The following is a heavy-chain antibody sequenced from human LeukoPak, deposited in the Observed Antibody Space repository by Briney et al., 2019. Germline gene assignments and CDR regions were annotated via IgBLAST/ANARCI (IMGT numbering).Heavy chain of an antibody. V-gene: IGHV4-59*01. D-gene: IGHD2-8*01. Sequence: SETLSLTCTVSGASISNYYWTWIRQPPGKGLEWIGYIYYSGSTNYNPSLKSRVTISVDTSKNQFSLKLRSVTAADTAVYYCASFGVNDAFDIWGQGTMVTVSS. CDR3: ASFGVNDAFDI. CDR2: IYYSGST. J-gene: IGHJ3*02. CDR1: GASISNYY.